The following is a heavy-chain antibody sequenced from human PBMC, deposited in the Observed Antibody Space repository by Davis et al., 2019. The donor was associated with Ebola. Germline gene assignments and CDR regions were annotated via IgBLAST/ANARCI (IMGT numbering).Heavy chain of an antibody. CDR3: ARDPPNSDY. CDR2: IKQDGSEK. CDR1: GFTFSSYG. J-gene: IGHJ4*02. V-gene: IGHV3-7*01. Sequence: GGSLRLSCAASGFTFSSYGMHWVRQAPGKGLEWVANIKQDGSEKYYVDSVKGRFTISRDNAKNSLYLQMNSLRAEDTAVYYCARDPPNSDYWGQGTLVTVSS.